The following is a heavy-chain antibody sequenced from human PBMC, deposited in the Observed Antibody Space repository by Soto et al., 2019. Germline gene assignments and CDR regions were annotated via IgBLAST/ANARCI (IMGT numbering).Heavy chain of an antibody. J-gene: IGHJ5*02. CDR3: ASPKIAFYNWFDP. CDR2: IYYSGST. CDR1: GGSISSSGYY. V-gene: IGHV4-39*01. D-gene: IGHD3-3*02. Sequence: SETLSLTCSVSGGSISSSGYYWGWIRQPPGKGLEWIGSIYYSGSTYYNPSLKSRVTISVDTSKNQFSLKLSSVTAADTAVYYCASPKIAFYNWFDPWGQGTLVTVSS.